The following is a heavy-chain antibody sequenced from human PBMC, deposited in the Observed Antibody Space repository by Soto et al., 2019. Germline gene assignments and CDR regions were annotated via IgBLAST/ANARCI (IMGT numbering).Heavy chain of an antibody. CDR2: INPSGGST. CDR1: GYTFTSYY. D-gene: IGHD6-19*01. J-gene: IGHJ5*02. Sequence: ASVKVSCKASGYTFTSYYMHWVRQAPGQGLEWMGIINPSGGSTSYAQKFQGRVTMTRDTSTSTVYMELSSLRSEDTAVYYCARDNSSGWANNWFDPWGQGTLVTVSS. CDR3: ARDNSSGWANNWFDP. V-gene: IGHV1-46*03.